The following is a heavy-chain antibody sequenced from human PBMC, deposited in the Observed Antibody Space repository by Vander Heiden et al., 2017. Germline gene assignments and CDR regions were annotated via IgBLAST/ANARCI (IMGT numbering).Heavy chain of an antibody. Sequence: QGQLVESGGGVVQPGRSLRLSCSASGCPFSSYCMHWVRQAPGKGLEWVAVIWYDVINEYYADAVKGRFTISRDNSKNTLYLQMNSLRAEDTAVYYCERPKCELWLGEALDIWGQGTVVTVSS. CDR3: ERPKCELWLGEALDI. CDR1: GCPFSSYC. V-gene: IGHV3-33*01. CDR2: IWYDVINE. D-gene: IGHD1-26*01. J-gene: IGHJ3*02.